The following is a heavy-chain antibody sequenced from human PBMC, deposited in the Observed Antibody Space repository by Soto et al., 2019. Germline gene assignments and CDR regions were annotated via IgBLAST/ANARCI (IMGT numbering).Heavy chain of an antibody. CDR3: AKLLLVRHYYYYCMDV. CDR1: GGTFSSYA. V-gene: IGHV1-69*01. J-gene: IGHJ6*02. CDR2: IIPIFGTA. D-gene: IGHD2-8*02. Sequence: QVQLVQSGAEVKKPGSSVKVSCKASGGTFSSYAISWVRQAPGQGLEWMGGIIPIFGTANYAQKFQGRVTITADESTSTAYMELSSLRSEDTAVYYCAKLLLVRHYYYYCMDVWGQGTTVTVSS.